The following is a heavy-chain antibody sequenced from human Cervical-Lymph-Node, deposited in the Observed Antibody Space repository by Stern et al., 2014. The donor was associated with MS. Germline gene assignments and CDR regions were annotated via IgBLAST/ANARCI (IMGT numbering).Heavy chain of an antibody. J-gene: IGHJ4*02. CDR1: GYTFSNYG. CDR3: AREGYGSSPSVTTALTYSDY. D-gene: IGHD6-6*01. CDR2: ISAYNGNT. V-gene: IGHV1-18*01. Sequence: QVQLVQSGAEVKKPGASVKVSCKASGYTFSNYGVSWVRQAPGQGLEWMGWISAYNGNTNYAQKFQGRVTMTTDTSTTTPSMGGRSLITDDTAVYYCAREGYGSSPSVTTALTYSDYWGQGTLVIVSS.